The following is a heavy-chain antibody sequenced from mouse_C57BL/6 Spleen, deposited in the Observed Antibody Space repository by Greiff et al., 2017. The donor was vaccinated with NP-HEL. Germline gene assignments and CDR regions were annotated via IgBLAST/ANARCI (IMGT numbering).Heavy chain of an antibody. CDR1: GYAFSSSW. Sequence: VKLVESGPELVKPGASVKISCKASGYAFSSSWMNWVKQRPGKGLEWIGRIYPGDGDTNYNGKFKGKATLTADKSSSTAYMQLSSLTSEDSAVYFCARWADYYAMDYWGQGTSVTVSS. V-gene: IGHV1-82*01. J-gene: IGHJ4*01. CDR3: ARWADYYAMDY. CDR2: IYPGDGDT.